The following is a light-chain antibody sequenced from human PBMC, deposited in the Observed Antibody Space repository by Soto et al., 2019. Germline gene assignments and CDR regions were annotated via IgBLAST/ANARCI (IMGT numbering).Light chain of an antibody. CDR1: SSNIGINN. J-gene: IGLJ2*01. CDR2: MTS. CDR3: TAWDDSLSGPV. Sequence: QSVLTQPPSASGTPGQRVTISCSGSSSNIGINNVYWYKQLPGTAPKLLIYMTSRRPSGVTDRFSASKSGTSATLAISGLRSDDEAEYYCTAWDDSLSGPVFGGGTKLTVL. V-gene: IGLV1-47*01.